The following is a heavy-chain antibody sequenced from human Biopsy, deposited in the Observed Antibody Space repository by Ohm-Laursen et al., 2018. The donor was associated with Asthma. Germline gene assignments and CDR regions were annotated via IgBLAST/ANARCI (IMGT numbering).Heavy chain of an antibody. J-gene: IGHJ5*02. V-gene: IGHV4-30-4*01. CDR2: IYSSGDT. Sequence: TLSLTCTVSGGSIRSDDYYWSWIRHAPGKGLEWIAYIYSSGDTYYRPSLKRRVSISLDTSKNQFSLRLTSVTAADTAVHYCARERAMISETCDQGTLVTVSS. D-gene: IGHD3-22*01. CDR3: ARERAMISET. CDR1: GGSIRSDDYY.